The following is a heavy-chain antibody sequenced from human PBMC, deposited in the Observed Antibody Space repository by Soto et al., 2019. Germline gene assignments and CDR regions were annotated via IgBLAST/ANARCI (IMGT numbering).Heavy chain of an antibody. D-gene: IGHD3-10*01. CDR1: GYTFTNYK. Sequence: QVQLVQSGAEVKKPGASVKVSCKASGYTFTNYKISWVRQATGQGLEWMGWMNPGSGNTGYAHKFQGRVTMTRNLSISSAYMELSKLGSDDTAIYYCARMASSGSLNWFDPCGQGTLVTVSS. CDR3: ARMASSGSLNWFDP. CDR2: MNPGSGNT. V-gene: IGHV1-8*01. J-gene: IGHJ5*02.